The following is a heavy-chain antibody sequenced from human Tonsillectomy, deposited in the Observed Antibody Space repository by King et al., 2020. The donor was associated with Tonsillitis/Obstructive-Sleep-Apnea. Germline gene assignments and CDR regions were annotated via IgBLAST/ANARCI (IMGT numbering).Heavy chain of an antibody. CDR3: ARATFGSDY. D-gene: IGHD1-26*01. J-gene: IGHJ4*02. CDR2: ISRSGDYM. V-gene: IGHV3-21*01. Sequence: VQLVESGGGLVKPGGSLKLSCTASAISFTGYTMTWVRQAPGKGLEWVSSISRSGDYMYYADSVRGRFTISRDNAKNSLYLQMDSLTAEDTAVYYCARATFGSDYWGQGTLVTVSS. CDR1: AISFTGYT.